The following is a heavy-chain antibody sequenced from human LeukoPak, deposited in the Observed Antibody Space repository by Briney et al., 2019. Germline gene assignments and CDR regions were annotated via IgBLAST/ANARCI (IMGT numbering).Heavy chain of an antibody. Sequence: GGSLRLSCAASGFTFSSYAMSWARQAPGKGLEWVSAISGSGGSTYYADSVKGRFTISRDNSKNTLYLQMNSLRAEDTAVYYCAKDVNDILTGPPDYWGQGTLVTVSS. CDR2: ISGSGGST. J-gene: IGHJ4*02. CDR1: GFTFSSYA. CDR3: AKDVNDILTGPPDY. V-gene: IGHV3-23*01. D-gene: IGHD3-9*01.